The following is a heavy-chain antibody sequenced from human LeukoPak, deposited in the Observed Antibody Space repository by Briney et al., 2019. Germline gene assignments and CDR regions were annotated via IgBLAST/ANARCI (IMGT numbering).Heavy chain of an antibody. D-gene: IGHD6-19*01. CDR3: AAAVAGRPYGMDV. CDR1: GDSISSDY. J-gene: IGHJ6*02. V-gene: IGHV4-59*08. Sequence: PSETLSLTCIVSGDSISSDYWSWIRQPPGKGLEWIGYIFYSGSTNYNPSLKSRVTISVDTSKNQFSLKLSSVTAADTAVYYCAAAVAGRPYGMDVWGQGTTVTVSS. CDR2: IFYSGST.